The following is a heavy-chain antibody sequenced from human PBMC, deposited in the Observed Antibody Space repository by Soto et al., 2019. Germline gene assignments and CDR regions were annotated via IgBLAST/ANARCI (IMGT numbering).Heavy chain of an antibody. Sequence: PGGSLRLSCAASGFIFSSYAMGWVRQAPGKGLEWVSAVSGRGGTIYYADSVKGRFTISRDNSKNTLYLQMNTLRGQDSAVYYCTRGSASGAFDYWGQGALVTVSS. D-gene: IGHD2-8*02. J-gene: IGHJ4*02. CDR2: VSGRGGTI. CDR1: GFIFSSYA. V-gene: IGHV3-23*01. CDR3: TRGSASGAFDY.